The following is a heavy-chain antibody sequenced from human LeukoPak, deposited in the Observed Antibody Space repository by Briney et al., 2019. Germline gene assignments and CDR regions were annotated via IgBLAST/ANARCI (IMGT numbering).Heavy chain of an antibody. CDR2: INSNSGGT. Sequence: ASVKVSCKASGYTFTGYYMHWVRQAPGQGREWMGWINSNSGGTNYAQKFQGWVTMTRDTSISTAYMALSRMRSEATAVYYCARERAHRLVSGYDPYYYGMDVWGKGTTVTVSS. D-gene: IGHD5-12*01. V-gene: IGHV1-2*04. CDR1: GYTFTGYY. J-gene: IGHJ6*04. CDR3: ARERAHRLVSGYDPYYYGMDV.